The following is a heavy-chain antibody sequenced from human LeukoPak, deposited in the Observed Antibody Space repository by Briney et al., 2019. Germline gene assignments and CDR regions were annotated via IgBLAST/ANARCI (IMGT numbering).Heavy chain of an antibody. J-gene: IGHJ4*02. V-gene: IGHV4-59*08. CDR1: GGSISSYY. Sequence: PSETLSLTCTVSGGSISSYYWSWIRQPPGKGLEWIGYIYYSGSTNYNPSLKSRVTISVDTSKNQFSLKLSSVTAADTAVYYCASVVSSGYYPSWGQGTLVTVSS. D-gene: IGHD3-3*01. CDR2: IYYSGST. CDR3: ASVVSSGYYPS.